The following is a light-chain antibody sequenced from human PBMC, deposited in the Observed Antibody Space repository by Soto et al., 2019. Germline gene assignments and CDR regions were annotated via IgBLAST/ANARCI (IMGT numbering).Light chain of an antibody. V-gene: IGLV1-51*01. CDR3: GTWDSSLSAYV. Sequence: QSVLTQPPSVSAAPGQKVTISCSGSSSNIGNNSVSWYQQLPGTAPKLLIYDNNKRPSGIPDRFSGSKSGTSATLGITGLQTGDEADYYCGTWDSSLSAYVFGTGTKV. J-gene: IGLJ1*01. CDR2: DNN. CDR1: SSNIGNNS.